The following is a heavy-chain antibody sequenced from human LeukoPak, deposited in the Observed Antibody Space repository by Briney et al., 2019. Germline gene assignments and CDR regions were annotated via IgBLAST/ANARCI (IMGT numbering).Heavy chain of an antibody. D-gene: IGHD6-6*01. J-gene: IGHJ4*02. CDR1: GYTFTSYA. CDR3: ARHAWAQQLAPDLHFDY. Sequence: GASVKVSCKASGYTFTSYAMNWVRQAPGQGLEWMGWINTNTGNPTYAQGFTGRFVFSLDTSVSTAYLQISSLKAEDTAVYYCARHAWAQQLAPDLHFDYWGQGTLVTVSS. V-gene: IGHV7-4-1*02. CDR2: INTNTGNP.